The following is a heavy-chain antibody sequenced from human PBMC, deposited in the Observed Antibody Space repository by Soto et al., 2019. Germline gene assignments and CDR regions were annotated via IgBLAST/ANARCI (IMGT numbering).Heavy chain of an antibody. Sequence: QVQLQESGPGLVKPSETLSLTCTVSGGSISSYYWSWIRQPPGKGLEWIGYIYYSGSTNYNPSLTSRVTISGDTSNNQLSLKLSSVTAADTAVYYCARARDSSGFDYFDYWGQGTLVTVSS. CDR2: IYYSGST. J-gene: IGHJ4*02. CDR1: GGSISSYY. V-gene: IGHV4-59*01. D-gene: IGHD6-19*01. CDR3: ARARDSSGFDYFDY.